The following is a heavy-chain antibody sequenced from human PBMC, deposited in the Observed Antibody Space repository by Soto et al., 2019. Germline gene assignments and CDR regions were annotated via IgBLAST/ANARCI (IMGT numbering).Heavy chain of an antibody. CDR1: GYALTGYS. V-gene: IGHV1-2*02. J-gene: IGHJ4*02. CDR3: ARIAAAFSGVLPY. CDR2: INPNSGGT. Sequence: SVKRPRKGAGYALTGYSMGWGRQAPGQGLEWMGWINPNSGGTNYAQKFQGRVTMTRDTSISTAYMELSRLRSDDTAVYYCARIAAAFSGVLPYWGQGTLVTFSS. D-gene: IGHD6-13*01.